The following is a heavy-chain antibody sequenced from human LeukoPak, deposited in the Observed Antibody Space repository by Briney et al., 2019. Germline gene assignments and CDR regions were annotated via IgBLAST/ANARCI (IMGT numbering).Heavy chain of an antibody. CDR1: GGSISSYY. D-gene: IGHD2-2*02. Sequence: SETLSLTCTVSGGSISSYYWSWIRQPPGKGLEWIGYIYYSGNTNYNPSLKSRVTISVDTSKNQFSLKLSSVTAADTAAYYCARDLGFCSSTSCYSWFDPWGQGTLVTVSS. CDR2: IYYSGNT. V-gene: IGHV4-59*01. J-gene: IGHJ5*02. CDR3: ARDLGFCSSTSCYSWFDP.